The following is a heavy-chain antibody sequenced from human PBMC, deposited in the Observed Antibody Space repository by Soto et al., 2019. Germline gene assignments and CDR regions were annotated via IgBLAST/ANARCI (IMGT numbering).Heavy chain of an antibody. V-gene: IGHV4-39*01. Sequence: SETLSLTSTVSGGAISSSSYYWCWLRHPPGKGLEWIGSIYYSGSTYYNPSLKSRVTISVDTSKNQFSLKLSSVTAADTAVYYCARSYYDFWSGYYLSYYYYGMDVWGQGTTVT. CDR2: IYYSGST. CDR3: ARSYYDFWSGYYLSYYYYGMDV. J-gene: IGHJ6*02. CDR1: GGAISSSSYY. D-gene: IGHD3-3*01.